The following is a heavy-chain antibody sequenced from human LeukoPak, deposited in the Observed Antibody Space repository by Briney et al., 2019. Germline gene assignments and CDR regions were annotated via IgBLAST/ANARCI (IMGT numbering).Heavy chain of an antibody. CDR1: GFTFSDYY. CDR3: ARGKRITMIVVVIADAFDI. J-gene: IGHJ3*02. D-gene: IGHD3-22*01. Sequence: GGSLRLSRAASGFTFSDYYMSWIRQAPGKGLEWVSSISSSSSYIYYADSVKGRFTISRDNAKNSLYLQMNSLRAEDTAVYYCARGKRITMIVVVIADAFDIWGQGTMVTVSS. CDR2: ISSSSSYI. V-gene: IGHV3-11*06.